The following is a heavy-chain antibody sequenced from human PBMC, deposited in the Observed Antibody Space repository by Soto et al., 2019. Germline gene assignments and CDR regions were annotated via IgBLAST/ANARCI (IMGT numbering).Heavy chain of an antibody. CDR3: ARDEGACGILNGYYEADDFAR. CDR1: GKDCTTYS. D-gene: IGHD3-9*01. J-gene: IGHJ4*02. CDR2: INAGNGNT. Sequence: CKGAGKDCTTYSMHWLRKKKGQRLEWIGSINAGNGNTKYSQKFRGRVTMPTDTSMTTAYMELRSLRSDYTAVYYWARDEGACGILNGYYEADDFARWGQGAVVTVSS. V-gene: IGHV1-3*01.